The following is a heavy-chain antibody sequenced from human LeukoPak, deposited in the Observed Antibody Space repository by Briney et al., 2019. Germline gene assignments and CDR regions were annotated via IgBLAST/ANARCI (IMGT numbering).Heavy chain of an antibody. CDR1: GYGFGTYW. CDR2: IFPGDSDT. V-gene: IGHV5-51*01. CDR3: ARLVRTAAPYSDY. Sequence: GESLKISCKGSGYGFGTYWIGWVRQVPGKGLEWMGIIFPGDSDTRYSPSFQGQVTISVDRSVSTAYLQWSSLKASDTAMYYCARLVRTAAPYSDYWGRGTLVTVSS. D-gene: IGHD6-6*01. J-gene: IGHJ4*02.